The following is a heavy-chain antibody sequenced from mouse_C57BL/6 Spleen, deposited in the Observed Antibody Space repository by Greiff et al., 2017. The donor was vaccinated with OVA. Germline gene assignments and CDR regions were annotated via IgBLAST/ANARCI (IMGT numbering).Heavy chain of an antibody. CDR3: ARSGEYEGWGFAY. Sequence: QVQLQQPGAELVMPGASVKLSCKASGYTFTSYWMHWVKQRPGQGLEWIGEIDPSDSYTNYNQKFKGKSTLTVDKSSSTAYMQLSSLTSADSAVYYGARSGEYEGWGFAYWGQGTLVTVSA. J-gene: IGHJ3*01. V-gene: IGHV1-69*01. CDR2: IDPSDSYT. CDR1: GYTFTSYW. D-gene: IGHD2-14*01.